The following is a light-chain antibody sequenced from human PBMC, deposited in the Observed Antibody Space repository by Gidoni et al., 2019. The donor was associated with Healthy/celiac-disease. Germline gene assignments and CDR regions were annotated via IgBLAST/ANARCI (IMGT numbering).Light chain of an antibody. CDR2: GAS. V-gene: IGKV3-15*01. Sequence: EIVMTQSPATLSVSPGERATLSCRASQSVSSNLAWYQQKPGQAPRLLIDGASTRATGIPARFSGSGSGTEFTLTISSLQSEDFAVYYCQQDNNWPLTFGGGTKVEIK. CDR3: QQDNNWPLT. CDR1: QSVSSN. J-gene: IGKJ4*01.